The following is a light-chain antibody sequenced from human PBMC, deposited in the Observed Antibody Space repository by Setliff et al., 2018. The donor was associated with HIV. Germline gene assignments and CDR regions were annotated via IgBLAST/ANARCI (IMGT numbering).Light chain of an antibody. Sequence: QAVVTLEPSLTVSPGGTVTLTCASSTGAVTSGYYPNWFQQKFGQAPRTLIYYTSKKHSWTPARFSGSLLGGKAALTLSGVQPEDEADYYCLLYYGGAAVFGGGTKVTVL. CDR3: LLYYGGAAV. V-gene: IGLV7-43*01. CDR1: TGAVTSGYY. J-gene: IGLJ3*02. CDR2: YTS.